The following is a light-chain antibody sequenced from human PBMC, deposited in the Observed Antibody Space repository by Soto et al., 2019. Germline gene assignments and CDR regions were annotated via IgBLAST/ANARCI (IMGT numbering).Light chain of an antibody. V-gene: IGLV1-51*02. CDR2: ESN. Sequence: QSVLTQPPSVSAAPGQKVTISCSGSSSNIGKNHVSWYQQVPGTAPKLLIYESNKRPSGIPDRFSGSKSGTSATLDIAGLQTGDEADYYCGTWDSSLTAVLFGGGTKLTVL. J-gene: IGLJ2*01. CDR1: SSNIGKNH. CDR3: GTWDSSLTAVL.